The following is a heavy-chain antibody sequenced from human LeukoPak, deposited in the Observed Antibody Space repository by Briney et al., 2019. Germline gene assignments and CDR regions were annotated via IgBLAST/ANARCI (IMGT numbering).Heavy chain of an antibody. V-gene: IGHV4-59*01. CDR2: ISYSGNT. CDR3: ARGVGSGYTDY. Sequence: ETLSLTCTVSGGSISNYYWTWIRQPPGKGLEWIGFISYSGNTNYNPSLKSRVTISLDTSKNQFSLKLISVTAADTAVYYCARGVGSGYTDYWGQGALVTVSS. D-gene: IGHD3-22*01. CDR1: GGSISNYY. J-gene: IGHJ4*02.